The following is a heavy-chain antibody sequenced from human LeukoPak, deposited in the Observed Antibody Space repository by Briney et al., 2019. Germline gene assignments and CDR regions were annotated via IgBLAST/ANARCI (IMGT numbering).Heavy chain of an antibody. Sequence: SETLSLTCTVSGCSISSYYWSWIRQPPGKGLEWIGYIYYSGSTNYNPSFKSRVTISVDTSKNQFSLKLSSVTAADTAVYYCATAYCSGGSCYFFDYWGQGTLVTVSS. D-gene: IGHD2-15*01. CDR2: IYYSGST. J-gene: IGHJ4*02. CDR1: GCSISSYY. CDR3: ATAYCSGGSCYFFDY. V-gene: IGHV4-59*01.